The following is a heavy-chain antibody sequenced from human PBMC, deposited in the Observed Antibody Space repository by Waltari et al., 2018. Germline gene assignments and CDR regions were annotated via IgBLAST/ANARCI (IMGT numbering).Heavy chain of an antibody. Sequence: QLQLQESGPGLVKPSETLSLTCTVSGCSIRSSSYYWGWIRQHPGTGLEWIGSIYYRGSTYYNPSLKSRVTISVDTSKNQFSLKLSSVTAADTAVYYCARRLTYSSGWYPIGYFDYWGQGTLVTVSS. D-gene: IGHD6-19*01. CDR1: GCSIRSSSYY. V-gene: IGHV4-39*01. CDR3: ARRLTYSSGWYPIGYFDY. J-gene: IGHJ4*02. CDR2: IYYRGST.